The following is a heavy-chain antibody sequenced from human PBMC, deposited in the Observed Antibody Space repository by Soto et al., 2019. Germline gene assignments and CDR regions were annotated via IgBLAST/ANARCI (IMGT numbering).Heavy chain of an antibody. V-gene: IGHV1-69*06. CDR2: IIPIFGTA. J-gene: IGHJ6*02. CDR3: ARDQVAGTQGNV. D-gene: IGHD6-19*01. Sequence: GASVKVSCKASGGTFSSYAISWVRQAPGQGREWMGGIIPIFGTANYAQKFQGRVTITADKSTSTAYMELSSLRSEDTAVYYCARDQVAGTQGNVWGQGXTVTVSS. CDR1: GGTFSSYA.